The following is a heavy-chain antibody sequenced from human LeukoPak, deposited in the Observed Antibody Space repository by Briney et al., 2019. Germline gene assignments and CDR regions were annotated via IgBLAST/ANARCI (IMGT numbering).Heavy chain of an antibody. Sequence: SETLSLTCAVYGGSFSGYYWSWIRQPPRKGLEWIGEINHSGSTNYNPSLKSSVTISVDSSKNQFSLKLSSVTAADTAMYYCARGRKYTNGYRVTELGSGYFDYWGQGILVTVSS. CDR1: GGSFSGYY. J-gene: IGHJ4*02. D-gene: IGHD5-18*01. CDR3: ARGRKYTNGYRVTELGSGYFDY. CDR2: INHSGST. V-gene: IGHV4-34*01.